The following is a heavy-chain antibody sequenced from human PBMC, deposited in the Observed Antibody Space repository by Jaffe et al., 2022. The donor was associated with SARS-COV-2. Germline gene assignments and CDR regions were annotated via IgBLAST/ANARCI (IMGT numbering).Heavy chain of an antibody. D-gene: IGHD4-17*01. J-gene: IGHJ6*02. CDR1: GYSFTSYW. CDR2: IYPGDSDT. Sequence: EVQLVQSGAEVKKPGESLKISCKGSGYSFTSYWIGWVRQMPGKGLEWMGIIYPGDSDTRYSPSFQGQVTISADKSISTAYLQWSSLKASDTAMYYCARHEATVTAGNYYYGMDVWGQGTTVTVSS. V-gene: IGHV5-51*01. CDR3: ARHEATVTAGNYYYGMDV.